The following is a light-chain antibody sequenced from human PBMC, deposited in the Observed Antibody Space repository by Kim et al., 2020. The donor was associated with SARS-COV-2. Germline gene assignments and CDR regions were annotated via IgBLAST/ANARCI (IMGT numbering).Light chain of an antibody. J-gene: IGKJ2*01. V-gene: IGKV3-15*01. CDR1: ESINTY. Sequence: EIVMTQSPATLSVSPGERATLSCRASESINTYLAWYQQKPGQAHRLLMYDASTRATGIPARFSGSGSGTEFTLTISSLQSEDFAVYYCQQYNDWPPGDTFGQGTKLEI. CDR2: DAS. CDR3: QQYNDWPPGDT.